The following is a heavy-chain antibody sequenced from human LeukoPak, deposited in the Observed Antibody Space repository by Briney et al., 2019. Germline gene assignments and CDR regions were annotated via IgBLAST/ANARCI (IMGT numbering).Heavy chain of an antibody. CDR2: IKQDGSEK. V-gene: IGHV3-7*03. CDR1: GFTFSSYW. CDR3: ARTLYYDILTGYSPTPYYSDY. D-gene: IGHD3-9*01. Sequence: GGSLRLSCAASGFTFSSYWMSWVRQAPGKGLEWVANIKQDGSEKYYVDSVKGRFTISRDNAKNSLYLQMNSLRAEDTAVYYCARTLYYDILTGYSPTPYYSDYWGQGTLVAVSS. J-gene: IGHJ4*02.